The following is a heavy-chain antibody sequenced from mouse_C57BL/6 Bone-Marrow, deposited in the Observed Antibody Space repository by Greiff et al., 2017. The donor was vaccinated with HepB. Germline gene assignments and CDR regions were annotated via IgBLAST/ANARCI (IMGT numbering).Heavy chain of an antibody. Sequence: DVKLVESGGGLVKPGGSLKLSCAASGFTFSDYGMHWVRQAPEKGLEWVAYISSGSSTIYYADTVKGRFTISRDNAKNTLFLQMTSLRSEDTAMYYCARSVVATRYFDVWGTGTTVTVSS. D-gene: IGHD1-1*01. CDR2: ISSGSSTI. J-gene: IGHJ1*03. V-gene: IGHV5-17*01. CDR1: GFTFSDYG. CDR3: ARSVVATRYFDV.